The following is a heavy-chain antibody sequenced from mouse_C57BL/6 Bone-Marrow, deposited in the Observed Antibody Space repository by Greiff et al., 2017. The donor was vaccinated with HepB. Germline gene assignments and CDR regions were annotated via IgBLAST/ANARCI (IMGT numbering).Heavy chain of an antibody. V-gene: IGHV1-69*01. CDR3: ARGVY. CDR1: GYTFTSYW. Sequence: QVQLQQSGAELVMPGASVKLSCKASGYTFTSYWMHWVKQRPGQGLEWIGEIDPSDSYTNYNQKFKGKSTVTVDKSSSTAYMQLSSLTSEDSAVYFCARGVYWGQGTTLTVSS. J-gene: IGHJ2*01. CDR2: IDPSDSYT.